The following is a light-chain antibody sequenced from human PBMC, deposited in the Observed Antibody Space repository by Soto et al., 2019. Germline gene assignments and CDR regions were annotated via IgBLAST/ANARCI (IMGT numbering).Light chain of an antibody. CDR2: DVS. CDR1: SRDVGGYNY. CDR3: SSYTSSSTLAFLV. Sequence: QSALTPPAPVFGAPGQSITISCTGTSRDVGGYNYVSWYQQHPGKAPKLMIYDVSNRPSGVSNRFSGSKSGNTASLTISGLQAEDEADYYCSSYTSSSTLAFLVFGTGTKVTVL. J-gene: IGLJ1*01. V-gene: IGLV2-14*01.